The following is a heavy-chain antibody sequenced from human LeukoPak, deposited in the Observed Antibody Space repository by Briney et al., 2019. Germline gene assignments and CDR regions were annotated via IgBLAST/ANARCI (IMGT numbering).Heavy chain of an antibody. Sequence: GGSLRLSCAASGFTFTAYLIHWVRQAPGKGLEWVAVMSPDGNAMFYADSVKGRFTISRDNSKNTLYLQMNSLRAEDTAVYYCVRESEYYFDHSASFDYWGQGTLVTVSS. CDR3: VRESEYYFDHSASFDY. D-gene: IGHD3-22*01. V-gene: IGHV3-30-3*01. CDR1: GFTFTAYL. CDR2: MSPDGNAM. J-gene: IGHJ4*02.